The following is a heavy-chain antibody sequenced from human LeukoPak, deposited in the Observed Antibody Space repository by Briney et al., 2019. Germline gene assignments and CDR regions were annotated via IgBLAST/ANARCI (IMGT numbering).Heavy chain of an antibody. V-gene: IGHV3-21*04. D-gene: IGHD5-24*01. CDR3: AKIRGDGPFDY. J-gene: IGHJ4*02. CDR2: IASASDGI. CDR1: GFTFINYS. Sequence: TPGGSLRLSCAASGFTFINYSMNWVRQAPGKGLEWVSSIASASDGIYYADSVRGRFTISRDNAKNSLYLQMNRLRTEDTALYYCAKIRGDGPFDYWGQGTLVTVSS.